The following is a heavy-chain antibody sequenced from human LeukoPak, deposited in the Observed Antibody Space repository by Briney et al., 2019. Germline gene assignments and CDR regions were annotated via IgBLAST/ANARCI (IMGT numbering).Heavy chain of an antibody. V-gene: IGHV1-2*02. CDR3: ARDLRSSSVYYFDY. CDR2: INPNSGGT. D-gene: IGHD6-6*01. J-gene: IGHJ4*02. Sequence: ASVKVSCKASGYTFTGYYMHWVRQAPGQGLEWMGWINPNSGGTNSAPKLQGRVTMTKDTSTSTAYMELRSLRSGDTAVYYCARDLRSSSVYYFDYWGQGTLITVSS. CDR1: GYTFTGYY.